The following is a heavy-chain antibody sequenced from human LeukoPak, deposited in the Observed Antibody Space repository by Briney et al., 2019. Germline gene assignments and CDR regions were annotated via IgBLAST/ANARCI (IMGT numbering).Heavy chain of an antibody. V-gene: IGHV4-4*07. Sequence: SETLSLTCTVSGGSISSYYWSWIRQPAGKGLEWIGRIYTSGSTNYNPSLKSRVTMSVDTSKNQFSLKLSSVTAADTAVYYCACEYYYYGSGSYYVPFQADAFDTWGQGTMVTVSS. CDR1: GGSISSYY. J-gene: IGHJ3*02. D-gene: IGHD3-10*01. CDR2: IYTSGST. CDR3: ACEYYYYGSGSYYVPFQADAFDT.